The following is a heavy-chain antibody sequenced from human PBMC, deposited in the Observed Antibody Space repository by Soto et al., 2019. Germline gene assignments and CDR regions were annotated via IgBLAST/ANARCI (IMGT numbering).Heavy chain of an antibody. CDR1: GGSISSYY. V-gene: IGHV4-59*08. CDR3: ARSDLAAGHAFDI. J-gene: IGHJ3*02. D-gene: IGHD6-13*01. Sequence: SETLSLTCTVSGGSISSYYWSWIRQPPGKGLEWIGYIYYSGSTNYNPSLKSRVTISVDTSKNQFSLKLSSVTAADTAVYYCARSDLAAGHAFDIWGQGTMVTVSS. CDR2: IYYSGST.